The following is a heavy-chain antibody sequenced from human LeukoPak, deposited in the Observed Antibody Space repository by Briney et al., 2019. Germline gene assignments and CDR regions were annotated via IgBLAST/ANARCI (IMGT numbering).Heavy chain of an antibody. D-gene: IGHD3-22*01. CDR1: GGSFSGYY. CDR3: ARVPDYYDSSGYAGSDYYMDV. J-gene: IGHJ6*03. V-gene: IGHV4-34*01. CDR2: INHSGST. Sequence: SETLSLTCAVYGGSFSGYYWTWIRQPPGKGLEWIGEINHSGSTNYNPSLKTRVIILVDTSKNQFSLKLRSVTAADTAVYYCARVPDYYDSSGYAGSDYYMDVWGKGNKVTVSS.